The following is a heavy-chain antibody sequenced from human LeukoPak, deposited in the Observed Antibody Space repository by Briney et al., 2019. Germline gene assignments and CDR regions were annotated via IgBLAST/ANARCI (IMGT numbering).Heavy chain of an antibody. CDR1: GFIFSDYW. CDR3: ASEPSIAVAGTGSYWFSDY. J-gene: IGHJ4*02. Sequence: GGSLRLSCAPSGFIFSDYWFHWVRQTPGQGLVWVAAINRDGTGTSHADSVRGRFTVSRDNAKNTLYLQLNSLRADDAAVYYCASEPSIAVAGTGSYWFSDYWGQGTLVTVSS. V-gene: IGHV3-74*01. CDR2: INRDGTGT. D-gene: IGHD6-19*01.